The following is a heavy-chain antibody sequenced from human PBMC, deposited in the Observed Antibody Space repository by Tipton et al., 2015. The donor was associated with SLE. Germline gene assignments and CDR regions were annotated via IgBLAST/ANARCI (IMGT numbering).Heavy chain of an antibody. CDR1: GFTFSSYA. CDR3: AKGSHLVGATLDY. CDR2: ISGSGGST. Sequence: SLRLSCAASGFTFSSYAMSWARQAPGKGLEWVSAISGSGGSTYYADSVKGRFTISRDNSKNTLYLQMNSLRAEDTAVYYCAKGSHLVGATLDYWGQGTLVTVSS. J-gene: IGHJ4*02. V-gene: IGHV3-23*01. D-gene: IGHD1-26*01.